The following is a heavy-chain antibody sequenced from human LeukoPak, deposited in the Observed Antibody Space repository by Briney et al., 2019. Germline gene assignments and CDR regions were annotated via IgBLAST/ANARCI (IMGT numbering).Heavy chain of an antibody. J-gene: IGHJ4*02. Sequence: PSETLSLTCAVYGGPFSGYYWSWIRQPPGKGLEWIGEINHSGSTNYNPSLKSRVTISVDTSKNQFSLKLSSVTAADTAVYYCARLYCGGDCYDYFDYWGQGTLVTVSS. CDR1: GGPFSGYY. V-gene: IGHV4-34*01. CDR3: ARLYCGGDCYDYFDY. CDR2: INHSGST. D-gene: IGHD2-21*01.